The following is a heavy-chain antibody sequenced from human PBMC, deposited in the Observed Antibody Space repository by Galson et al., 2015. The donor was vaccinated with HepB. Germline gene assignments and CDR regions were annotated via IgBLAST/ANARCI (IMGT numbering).Heavy chain of an antibody. J-gene: IGHJ4*02. CDR2: INPSGGST. CDR3: ARVDPMRATARAFDY. V-gene: IGHV1-46*04. D-gene: IGHD1-26*01. CDR1: GYTFTSYY. Sequence: SVKVSCKASGYTFTSYYMHWVRQAPGQGLEWMGIINPSGGSTSYAQKLQGRVTMTRDTSTSTVYMELSSLRSEDTAVYYCARVDPMRATARAFDYWGQGTLVTVSS.